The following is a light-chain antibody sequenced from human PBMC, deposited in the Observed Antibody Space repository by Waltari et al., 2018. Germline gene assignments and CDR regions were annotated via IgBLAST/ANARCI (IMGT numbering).Light chain of an antibody. CDR3: QQYDSVFALT. J-gene: IGKJ4*01. V-gene: IGKV1-5*03. Sequence: DIQMTQFPSTLSASVGDRITITCRASQSISVWLAWYQQKPGKVPKLLIYKASTLESGVPSRFSGSGSGTEFTLTISSLQSEDFATYFCQQYDSVFALTFGGGTKVEIK. CDR2: KAS. CDR1: QSISVW.